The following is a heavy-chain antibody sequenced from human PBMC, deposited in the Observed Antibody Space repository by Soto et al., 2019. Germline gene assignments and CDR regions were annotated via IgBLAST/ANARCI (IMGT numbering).Heavy chain of an antibody. Sequence: DVQLLESGGGLVRPGGSLRLSCAASGFTFTNYAMSWVRLAPGQGLEWVSTIPGSGGHKLHPEYADSVKGRFTISRDNSKDTLYLQMDSLSAEDTAVYYCTKEIASDRGYMDFWGQGTTVTVSS. D-gene: IGHD2-21*01. J-gene: IGHJ6*03. CDR1: GFTFTNYA. V-gene: IGHV3-23*01. CDR3: TKEIASDRGYMDF. CDR2: IPGSGGHKLHP.